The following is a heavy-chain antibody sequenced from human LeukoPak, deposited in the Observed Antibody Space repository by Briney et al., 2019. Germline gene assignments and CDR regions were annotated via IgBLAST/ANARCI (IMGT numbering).Heavy chain of an antibody. J-gene: IGHJ1*01. V-gene: IGHV3-11*04. CDR2: ISHTSSTR. Sequence: GGSLRLSCAASGFTFSDYYMSWIRQAPGKGLEWISYISHTSSTRNYADSVKGRFTISRDNAKNSLYLQMNSLRAEDTAVYYCAREGGRTTVTPPYFHHWGQGTLVTVSS. CDR3: AREGGRTTVTPPYFHH. D-gene: IGHD4-17*01. CDR1: GFTFSDYY.